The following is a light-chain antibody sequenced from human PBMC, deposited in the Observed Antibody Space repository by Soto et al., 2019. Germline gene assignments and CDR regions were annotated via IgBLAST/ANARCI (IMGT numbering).Light chain of an antibody. CDR2: GAS. J-gene: IGKJ5*01. Sequence: EIVMTQSPGTLSLSPGERATLSCRASKSVSSRLAWYQQKPGQAPRLLISGASSRATGIPDRFSGSGSGTDFTLTISRLEPDDFALYYCQHYVERSPITFGQGTRLEIK. V-gene: IGKV3-20*01. CDR1: KSVSSR. CDR3: QHYVERSPIT.